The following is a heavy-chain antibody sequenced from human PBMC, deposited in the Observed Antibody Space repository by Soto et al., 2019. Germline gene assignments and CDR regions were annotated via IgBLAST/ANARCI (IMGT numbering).Heavy chain of an antibody. CDR1: GYSFTGYW. CDR3: ARCNSVSCPFDY. D-gene: IGHD2-15*01. CDR2: IDPSDSYT. J-gene: IGHJ4*02. V-gene: IGHV5-10-1*01. Sequence: GESLKISCKGSGYSFTGYWISWVRQMPGKGLEWMGRIDPSDSYTNYSPSFQGHVTISADKSISTAYLQWSSLKASDTAMYYCARCNSVSCPFDYWGQGTLVTVSS.